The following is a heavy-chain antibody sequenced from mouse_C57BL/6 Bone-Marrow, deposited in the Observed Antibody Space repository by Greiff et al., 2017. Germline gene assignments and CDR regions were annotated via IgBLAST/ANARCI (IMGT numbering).Heavy chain of an antibody. Sequence: EVQLVESGGGLVKPGGSLKLSCAASGFTFSSYTMSWVRQTPEKRLEWVATISGGGGNTYYPDSVKGRFTISRDNAKNTLYLQMSSLRSEDTALYYCARPDYYAMDYWGQGTSVTVSS. V-gene: IGHV5-9*01. CDR2: ISGGGGNT. CDR1: GFTFSSYT. J-gene: IGHJ4*01. CDR3: ARPDYYAMDY.